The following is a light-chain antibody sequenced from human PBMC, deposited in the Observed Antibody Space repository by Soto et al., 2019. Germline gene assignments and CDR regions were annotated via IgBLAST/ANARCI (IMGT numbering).Light chain of an antibody. V-gene: IGKV1-9*01. CDR2: AAS. CDR3: QQINSYRST. CDR1: QGISSY. Sequence: DIQLTQSPSFLSASVGDRVTISCRASQGISSYLAWYQQKPGKAPKLLIYAASTLQSGVPSRFSGSGSGTEFTLTITSLQPEDFATYYCQQINSYRSTFGQGTRLEIK. J-gene: IGKJ5*01.